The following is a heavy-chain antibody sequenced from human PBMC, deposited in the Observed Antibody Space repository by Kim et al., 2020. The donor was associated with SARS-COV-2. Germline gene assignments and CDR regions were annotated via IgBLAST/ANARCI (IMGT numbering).Heavy chain of an antibody. J-gene: IGHJ6*02. V-gene: IGHV3-23*01. CDR2: ISGSSERT. D-gene: IGHD4-17*01. CDR1: GFTFTNYA. CDR3: AKEGGVNTAYFSAMDV. Sequence: GGSLRLSCAASGFTFTNYAMAWVRQAPGKGLEWVSSISGSSERTYYTGSVKGRFTISRDNSWNALYLEMTSLRAEDTAVYYCAKEGGVNTAYFSAMDVWGQGTTVTVSS.